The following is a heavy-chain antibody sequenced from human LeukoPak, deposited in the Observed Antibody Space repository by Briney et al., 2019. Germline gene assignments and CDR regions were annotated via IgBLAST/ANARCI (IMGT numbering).Heavy chain of an antibody. D-gene: IGHD3-10*01. J-gene: IGHJ4*02. V-gene: IGHV4-39*07. CDR1: GGSIRSSSYY. CDR2: IHYSGST. CDR3: ARGVRSFLDY. Sequence: SETLSLTCSVSGGSIRSSSYYWGWIRQPPGKGLEWIGSIHYSGSTYYNASLKSRVTISVDTSKNQFSLKLSSVTAADTAVYYCARGVRSFLDYWGQGTLVTVSS.